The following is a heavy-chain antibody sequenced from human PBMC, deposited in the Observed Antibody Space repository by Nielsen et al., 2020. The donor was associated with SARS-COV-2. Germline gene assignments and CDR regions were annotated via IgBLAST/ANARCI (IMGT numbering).Heavy chain of an antibody. J-gene: IGHJ6*02. CDR1: GFTFSSYG. Sequence: GESLKISCAASGFTFSSYGMHWVRQAPGKGLEGVAVISYDGSKKYYADSVKGRFTISRDNSKNTLYLQMNSLRAEDTAVYYCAKRRSITIFGVVIDLPSRYYYYGMDVWGQGTTVTVSS. CDR2: ISYDGSKK. D-gene: IGHD3-3*01. CDR3: AKRRSITIFGVVIDLPSRYYYYGMDV. V-gene: IGHV3-30*18.